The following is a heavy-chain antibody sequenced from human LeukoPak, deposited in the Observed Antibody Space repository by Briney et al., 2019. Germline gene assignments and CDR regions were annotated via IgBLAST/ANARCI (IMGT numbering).Heavy chain of an antibody. D-gene: IGHD3-16*02. CDR3: ATDVPYTGGGAIVF. V-gene: IGHV3-15*01. CDR1: GFGFTFSNFW. CDR2: IKSRFDGGTA. J-gene: IGHJ4*02. Sequence: GGSLTLSCAVSGFGFTFSNFWMSGVRQAPGRGPEWVGHIKSRFDGGTADYGAPVRDRFTISSDDSKNTVYLQVNSLKTEDTAVYYCATDVPYTGGGAIVFWGQGTLVTVSS.